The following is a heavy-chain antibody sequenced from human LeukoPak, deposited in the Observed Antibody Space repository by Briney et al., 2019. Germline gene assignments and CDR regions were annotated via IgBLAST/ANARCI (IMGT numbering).Heavy chain of an antibody. CDR2: ISYDGSNK. D-gene: IGHD1-26*01. CDR3: AKGFKWELLPAPDY. Sequence: GRSLRLSCAASGFTFSSYGMHWVRQAPGKGLEWVAVISYDGSNKYYADSAKGRFTISRDNSKNTLYLQMNSLRAEDTAVYYCAKGFKWELLPAPDYWGQGTLVTVSS. CDR1: GFTFSSYG. V-gene: IGHV3-30*18. J-gene: IGHJ4*02.